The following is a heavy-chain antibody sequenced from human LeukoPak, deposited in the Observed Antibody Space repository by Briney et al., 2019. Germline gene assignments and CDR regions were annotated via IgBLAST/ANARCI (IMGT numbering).Heavy chain of an antibody. CDR2: IIGSSSDI. Sequence: GGSLRLSCAASGFIFSTYCMNWVRQAPGKGLEWVSSIIGSSSDIYYADSVKGRFTISRDNAKNSLYLQMNSLRAEDTAVYYCARRGYYDSSGYDYWGQGTLVTVSS. D-gene: IGHD3-22*01. CDR3: ARRGYYDSSGYDY. V-gene: IGHV3-21*01. CDR1: GFIFSTYC. J-gene: IGHJ4*02.